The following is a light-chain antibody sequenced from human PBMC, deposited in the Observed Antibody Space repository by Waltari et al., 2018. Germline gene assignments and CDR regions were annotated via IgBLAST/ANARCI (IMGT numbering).Light chain of an antibody. CDR1: ISNIGSNS. J-gene: IGLJ2*01. CDR3: AAWDDTLSGVV. Sequence: QSVVTQPPSASGTPGQTVTISCFGSISNIGSNSVNWNQHLPGTAPRLLIYRSNERPSRVPDRFAGSKSGTSASLAISGLQSEDEADYYCAAWDDTLSGVVFGGGTKLTVL. V-gene: IGLV1-44*01. CDR2: RSN.